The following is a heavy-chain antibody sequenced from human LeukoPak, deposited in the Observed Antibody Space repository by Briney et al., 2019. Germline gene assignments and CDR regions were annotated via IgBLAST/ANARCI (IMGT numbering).Heavy chain of an antibody. CDR2: IYHSGST. D-gene: IGHD2-15*01. J-gene: IGHJ5*02. V-gene: IGHV4-38-2*02. CDR1: GYSISSGYY. CDR3: ARWWGFDP. Sequence: SETLSLTCTVSGYSISSGYYWGWTRQPPGKGLEWIGSIYHSGSTYYNPSLKSRVTISVDTSKNQFSLKLSSVTAADTAVYYCARWWGFDPWGQGTLVTVSS.